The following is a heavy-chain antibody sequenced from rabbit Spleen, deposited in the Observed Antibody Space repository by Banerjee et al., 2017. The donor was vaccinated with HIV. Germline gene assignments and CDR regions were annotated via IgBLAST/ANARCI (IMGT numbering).Heavy chain of an antibody. V-gene: IGHV1S45*01. Sequence: QEQLVESGGGLVKPEGSLTLTCTASGFSFGDRDVMCWVRQAPGKGLEWIACINVATGKPVYSAWAKGRFTIPKTPSTTVTFQITSLAAADTATYFCARDLDCFICWNFGCWGQGTLVTVS. CDR3: ARDLDCFICWNFGC. D-gene: IGHD4-1*01. J-gene: IGHJ2*01. CDR2: INVATGKP. CDR1: GFSFGDRDV.